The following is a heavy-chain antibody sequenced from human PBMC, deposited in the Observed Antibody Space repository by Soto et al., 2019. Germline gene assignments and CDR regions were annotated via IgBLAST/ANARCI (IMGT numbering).Heavy chain of an antibody. D-gene: IGHD5-12*01. CDR2: ISGSGGST. CDR1: GFTFSSYA. J-gene: IGHJ6*02. CDR3: AKEGYDFGYYYYGMDV. Sequence: AGSLRLSCAASGFTFSSYAMSWVRQAPGKGLEWVSAISGSGGSTYYADSVKGRFTISRDNSKNTLYLQMNSLRAEDTAVYYCAKEGYDFGYYYYGMDVWGQGTTVTVSS. V-gene: IGHV3-23*01.